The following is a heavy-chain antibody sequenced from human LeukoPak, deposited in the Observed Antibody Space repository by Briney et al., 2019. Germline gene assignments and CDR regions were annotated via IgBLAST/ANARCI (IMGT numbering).Heavy chain of an antibody. CDR3: ARLVSSGLSTKN. V-gene: IGHV3-11*01. J-gene: IGHJ4*02. CDR2: ISSSGSTI. Sequence: GGSLRLSCAASGFTFSVYYMSWIRQAPGKGLGWVSYISSSGSTIYYADSVKGRFTISRDNAKNPLYLQMNSLSGGDTAVYYCARLVSSGLSTKNWGQGTLVTVSS. D-gene: IGHD3-22*01. CDR1: GFTFSVYY.